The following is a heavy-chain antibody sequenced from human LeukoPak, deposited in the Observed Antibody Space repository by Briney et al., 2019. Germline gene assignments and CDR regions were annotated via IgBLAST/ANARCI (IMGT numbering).Heavy chain of an antibody. CDR2: INHSGST. D-gene: IGHD4-23*01. Sequence: SETLSLTCAVYGGSFSGYYWSWIRQPPGKGLEWLGEINHSGSTNYNPSLKSLVTISVDTSKNQFSLKLSSVTAADTAVYYCARGGGAAQPFDYWGQGTLVTVSS. CDR1: GGSFSGYY. V-gene: IGHV4-34*01. J-gene: IGHJ4*02. CDR3: ARGGGAAQPFDY.